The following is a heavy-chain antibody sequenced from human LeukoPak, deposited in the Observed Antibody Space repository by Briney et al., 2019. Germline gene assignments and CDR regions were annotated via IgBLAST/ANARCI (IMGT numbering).Heavy chain of an antibody. J-gene: IGHJ4*02. Sequence: GGSLRLSCTASGFNFGDSSINWVRQAPGKGLEWVGFIRSKTYGGTTDYAAPVQGRFTISRDDSKSIAYLQMSSLKTEDTAIYYCARTGYYYVLDYWGQGSLVTVSS. CDR3: ARTGYYYVLDY. D-gene: IGHD3-22*01. V-gene: IGHV3-49*04. CDR2: IRSKTYGGTT. CDR1: GFNFGDSS.